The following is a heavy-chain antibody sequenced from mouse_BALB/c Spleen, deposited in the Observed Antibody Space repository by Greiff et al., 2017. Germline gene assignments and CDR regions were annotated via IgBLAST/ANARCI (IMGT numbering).Heavy chain of an antibody. CDR3: ARYDYYFDY. D-gene: IGHD2-4*01. CDR2: IYYSGTI. CDR1: GISITTGNYR. V-gene: IGHV3-5*02. Sequence: EVKLVESGPGLVKPSQTVSLTCTVTGISITTGNYRWSWIRQFPGHKLEWIGYIYYSGTITYNPSLTSRTTITRDTSKNQFFLEMNSLTAEDTATYYCARYDYYFDYWGQGTTLTVSS. J-gene: IGHJ2*01.